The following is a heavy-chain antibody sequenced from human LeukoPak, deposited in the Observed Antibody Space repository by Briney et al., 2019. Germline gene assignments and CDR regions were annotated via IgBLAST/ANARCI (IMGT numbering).Heavy chain of an antibody. CDR2: IGAYNGNT. D-gene: IGHD3-10*01. CDR3: ARGTMVRGVSPDFDY. CDR1: GYTFTSYG. J-gene: IGHJ4*02. V-gene: IGHV1-18*04. Sequence: GASVKVSCKASGYTFTSYGISWVRQAPGQGLEWMGWIGAYNGNTNYAQKLQGRVTMTTDTSTSTAYMELRSLRSDDTAVYYCARGTMVRGVSPDFDYWGQGTLVTVSS.